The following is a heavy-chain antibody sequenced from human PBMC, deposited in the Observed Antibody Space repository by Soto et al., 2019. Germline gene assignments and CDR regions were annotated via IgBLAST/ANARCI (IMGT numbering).Heavy chain of an antibody. V-gene: IGHV3-49*05. CDR2: IRSKAYGGTT. CDR3: TRDFYLYDSSGYSSFY. Sequence: EVQLVESGGGLVKPGRSLRLSCTASGFTFGDYAMSWFRQAPGKGLEWVGFIRSKAYGGTTEYAASMKGRFTISRDDSKSIAYLQMNSLKTEDTAVYYCTRDFYLYDSSGYSSFYWGQGTLVTVSS. J-gene: IGHJ4*02. D-gene: IGHD3-22*01. CDR1: GFTFGDYA.